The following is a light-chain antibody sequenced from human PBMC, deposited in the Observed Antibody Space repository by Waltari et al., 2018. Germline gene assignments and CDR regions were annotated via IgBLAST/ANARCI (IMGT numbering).Light chain of an antibody. J-gene: IGLJ2*01. CDR1: SLRRYY. Sequence: DPSLSVALGQTVRITCQGDSLRRYYASWYQQRPGQAPILVLYGPDNRPSGIPDRFSGSTSGNTASLTITGAQAEDEADYYCHSRETFSTRLFGGGTRLTV. V-gene: IGLV3-19*01. CDR2: GPD. CDR3: HSRETFSTRL.